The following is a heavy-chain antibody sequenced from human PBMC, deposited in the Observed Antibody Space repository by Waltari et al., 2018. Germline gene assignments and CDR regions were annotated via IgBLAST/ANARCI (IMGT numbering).Heavy chain of an antibody. D-gene: IGHD3-22*01. J-gene: IGHJ6*03. CDR3: AKGAGSSGYYLSFYYMDV. V-gene: IGHV3-30*18. CDR1: GFTFSSYG. CDR2: IWYDGSNK. Sequence: QVQLVESGGGVVQPGRSLRLSCAASGFTFSSYGMHWVRQAPGKGLEWVAVIWYDGSNKYYADSGKGRFTISRDNSKNTLYLQMNSLRAEDTAMYYCAKGAGSSGYYLSFYYMDVWGKGTTVTVSS.